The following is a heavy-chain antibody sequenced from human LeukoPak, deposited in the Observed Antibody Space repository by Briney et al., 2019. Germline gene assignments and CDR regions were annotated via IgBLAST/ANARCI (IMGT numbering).Heavy chain of an antibody. CDR2: ISYKGETI. Sequence: GGSLRLSCAASGFTFSDHYMTWIRQAPGKGLEWLSYISYKGETIYYADSVEGRFTISRDNAKNSLYLQMDSLRAEDRAVYYCARAKYGYGSCYFDYWGQGTLVTVSS. D-gene: IGHD3-10*01. V-gene: IGHV3-11*01. CDR1: GFTFSDHY. J-gene: IGHJ4*02. CDR3: ARAKYGYGSCYFDY.